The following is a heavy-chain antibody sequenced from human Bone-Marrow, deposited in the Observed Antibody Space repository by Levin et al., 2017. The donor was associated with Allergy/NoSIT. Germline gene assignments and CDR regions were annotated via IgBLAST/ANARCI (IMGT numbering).Heavy chain of an antibody. J-gene: IGHJ4*02. CDR1: GFTFGDYA. Sequence: PGGSLRLSCTASGFTFGDYAMSWVRQAPGKGLEWVGFIRSKAYGGTTEYAASVKGRFTISRDDSKSIGYLQMNSLKTEDTAVYYCTRPGRWELLTLRYWGQGTLVTVSS. CDR3: TRPGRWELLTLRY. D-gene: IGHD1-26*01. V-gene: IGHV3-49*04. CDR2: IRSKAYGGTT.